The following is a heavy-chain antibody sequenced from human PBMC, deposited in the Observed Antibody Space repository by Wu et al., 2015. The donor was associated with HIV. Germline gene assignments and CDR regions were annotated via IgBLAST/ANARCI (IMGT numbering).Heavy chain of an antibody. J-gene: IGHJ4*02. V-gene: IGHV1-2*02. CDR1: GYTFTSHG. CDR3: ARDRYYDSSGLFDY. CDR2: INPNSGGT. D-gene: IGHD3-22*01. Sequence: QVQLVQSGAEVKKPGASVKVSCKASGYTFTSHGISWVRQAPGQGLEWMGWINPNSGGTNYAQKFQGRVTMTRDTSISTAYMELRRLKSDDTAMYYCARDRYYDSSGLFDYWGQGTLVTVSS.